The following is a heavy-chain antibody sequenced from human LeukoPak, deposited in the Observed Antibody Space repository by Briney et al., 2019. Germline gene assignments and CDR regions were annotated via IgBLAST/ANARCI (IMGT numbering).Heavy chain of an antibody. D-gene: IGHD5-12*01. V-gene: IGHV4-34*01. CDR2: INHSGST. Sequence: SETLSLTCAVYGGSFSGYYWSWIRQPPGKGLEWIGEINHSGSTNYNPSLKSRVTISVDTSKNQFSLKLSSVTAADTAAYYCARGPVARGALRYYMDVWGKGTTVTVSS. CDR1: GGSFSGYY. J-gene: IGHJ6*03. CDR3: ARGPVARGALRYYMDV.